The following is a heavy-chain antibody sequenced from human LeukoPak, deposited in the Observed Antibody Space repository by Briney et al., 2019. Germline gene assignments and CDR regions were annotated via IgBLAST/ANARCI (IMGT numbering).Heavy chain of an antibody. J-gene: IGHJ4*02. Sequence: GGSLRLSCAASRFTFSSYGMHWVRQAPGKGLEWVAVIWYDGSNKYYADSVKGRFTISRDNSKNTLYLQMNSLRAEDTAVYYCARTRGYSGYDYLAYFDYWGQGTLVTVSS. CDR1: RFTFSSYG. D-gene: IGHD5-12*01. CDR2: IWYDGSNK. CDR3: ARTRGYSGYDYLAYFDY. V-gene: IGHV3-33*01.